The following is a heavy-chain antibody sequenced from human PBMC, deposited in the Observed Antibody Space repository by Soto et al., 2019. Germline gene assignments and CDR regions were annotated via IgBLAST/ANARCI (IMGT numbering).Heavy chain of an antibody. V-gene: IGHV4-31*03. Sequence: TLSLTCSVSGDSLTIAGHYCTWTRQHPGKGLEWIGYIYHSGSTYYSPSLKSRVTISVDTSENQFSLKLTSMTAADTAVYYCARGGDGFDLWGQGKMVTVSS. CDR3: ARGGDGFDL. CDR2: IYHSGST. J-gene: IGHJ3*01. CDR1: GDSLTIAGHY.